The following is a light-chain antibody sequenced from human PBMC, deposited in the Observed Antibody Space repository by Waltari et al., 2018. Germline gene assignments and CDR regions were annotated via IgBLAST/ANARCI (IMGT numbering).Light chain of an antibody. CDR3: QERSNWPGGS. V-gene: IGKV3-11*01. J-gene: IGKJ4*01. Sequence: EIVLTQSPATLSLSPGESATLSCRASQSVYTYLAWYQQTPGQAPRLLIYDASNRATGIPARFVGSGSGTDFTHTISSLEPEDFAVYYCQERSNWPGGSFGGGTKVEIK. CDR2: DAS. CDR1: QSVYTY.